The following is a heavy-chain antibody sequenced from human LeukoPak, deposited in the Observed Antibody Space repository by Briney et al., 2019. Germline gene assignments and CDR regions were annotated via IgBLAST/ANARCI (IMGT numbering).Heavy chain of an antibody. J-gene: IGHJ4*02. CDR1: GFTFSSYG. D-gene: IGHD6-13*01. Sequence: GGSLRLSCAASGFTFSSYGMHWVRQAPGKGLEWVAVISFHGTDTFYADSVKGRFTISRDNSKNTLYLQMSSLRGDDTAVYYCAKRGLAAALFRWGQGTLVTVSS. CDR2: ISFHGTDT. CDR3: AKRGLAAALFR. V-gene: IGHV3-30*19.